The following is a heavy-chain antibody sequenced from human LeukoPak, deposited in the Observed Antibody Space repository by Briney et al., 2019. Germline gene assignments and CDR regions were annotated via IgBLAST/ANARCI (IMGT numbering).Heavy chain of an antibody. CDR3: AKHVSSGWYNFDY. CDR1: GFTFNVYG. V-gene: IGHV3-30*02. CDR2: IRYDGSNK. J-gene: IGHJ4*02. Sequence: GGSLRLSCAASGFTFNVYGMHWVRQGPRKGGEWVSFIRYDGSNKYYADSVKGRFTISRDTSKNTLYLQMNSLRAEATAVSYCAKHVSSGWYNFDYWGQGTLVTVSS. D-gene: IGHD6-19*01.